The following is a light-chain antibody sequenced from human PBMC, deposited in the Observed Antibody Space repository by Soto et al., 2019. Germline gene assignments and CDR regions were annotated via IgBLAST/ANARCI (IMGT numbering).Light chain of an antibody. Sequence: QSALTQPPSASGSPGQSVTISCTGTSSDVGGYNYASWYQQHPGKAPKLMIYEVSKRPSGVPDRFSGSKSGNTASLTVSGLQAEDEADYYCSSYAGSNIVVFGGGTQLTVL. CDR2: EVS. J-gene: IGLJ2*01. CDR3: SSYAGSNIVV. V-gene: IGLV2-8*01. CDR1: SSDVGGYNY.